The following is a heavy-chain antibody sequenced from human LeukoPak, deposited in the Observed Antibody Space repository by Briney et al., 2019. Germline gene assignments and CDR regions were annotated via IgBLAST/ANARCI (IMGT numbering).Heavy chain of an antibody. CDR1: GLTFSSYA. D-gene: IGHD4-17*01. CDR3: AKGGVLYGDYQTGNS. Sequence: PGGSLSLSCEASGLTFSSYAMTWLRQAPGQGLEWVSEISGSGGSTYYADSEKGRFTVSRDNSKTTLYLQMHRLRADDTAIYYCAKGGVLYGDYQTGNSRGQGIRVTVSS. V-gene: IGHV3-23*01. CDR2: ISGSGGST. J-gene: IGHJ4*02.